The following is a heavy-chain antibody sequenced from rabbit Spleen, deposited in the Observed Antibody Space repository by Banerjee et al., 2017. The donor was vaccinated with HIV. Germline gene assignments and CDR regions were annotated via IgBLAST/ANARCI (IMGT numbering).Heavy chain of an antibody. CDR1: GFSFSSSDY. D-gene: IGHD8-1*01. V-gene: IGHV1S45*01. CDR3: ARDTGSSFSSYGMAL. Sequence: QEQLVKSGGDLVKPGASLTLTCTASGFSFSSSDYICWVRQAPGKGLEWISCIVGSSSGFTYSATWAKGRFTCSKTSSTTVTLQMTSLTVADTATYFCARDTGSSFSSYGMALWGPGTLVTVS. J-gene: IGHJ6*01. CDR2: IVGSSSGFT.